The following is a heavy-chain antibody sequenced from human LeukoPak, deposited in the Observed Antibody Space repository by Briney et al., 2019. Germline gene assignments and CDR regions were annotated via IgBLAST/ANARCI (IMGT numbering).Heavy chain of an antibody. V-gene: IGHV4-30-4*08. CDR2: IYYSGST. D-gene: IGHD3-16*02. CDR3: ARPPKNYDYVWGSYRFPRNDAFDI. Sequence: SETLSLTCTVSGGSISSGDYYWSWIRQPPGKGLEWIGYIYYSGSTYYNPSLKSRVTISVDTSKNQFSLKLSSVTAADTAVYYCARPPKNYDYVWGSYRFPRNDAFDIWGQGTMVTVSS. J-gene: IGHJ3*02. CDR1: GGSISSGDYY.